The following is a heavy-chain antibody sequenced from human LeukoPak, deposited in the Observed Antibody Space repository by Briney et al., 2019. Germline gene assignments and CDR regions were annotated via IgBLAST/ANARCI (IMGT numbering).Heavy chain of an antibody. CDR2: IDPSDSYT. V-gene: IGHV5-10-1*01. CDR1: GYSFTSYW. Sequence: GESLKISCKGSGYSFTSYWISWVRQMPGKGLEWMGRIDPSDSYTNYSPSFQGHVTISADKSISTAYLQWSSLKASDTAMYYCARHTEDGGYSNGSWYFDLWGRGTLVTVSS. CDR3: ARHTEDGGYSNGSWYFDL. D-gene: IGHD5-18*01. J-gene: IGHJ2*01.